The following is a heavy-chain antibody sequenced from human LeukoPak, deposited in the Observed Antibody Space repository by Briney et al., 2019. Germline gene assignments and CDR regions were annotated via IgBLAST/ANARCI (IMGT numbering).Heavy chain of an antibody. J-gene: IGHJ6*04. CDR1: GGSISSYY. CDR2: IYYSGST. Sequence: SETLSLTCTVSGGSISSYYWSWIRQPPGKGLEWIGYIYYSGSTNYNPSLKSRVTISVDTSKYQFSLKLSSVTAADTAVYYCARSIPSKGYYYYFGMDVWGKGTTVTVSS. CDR3: ARSIPSKGYYYYFGMDV. V-gene: IGHV4-59*01.